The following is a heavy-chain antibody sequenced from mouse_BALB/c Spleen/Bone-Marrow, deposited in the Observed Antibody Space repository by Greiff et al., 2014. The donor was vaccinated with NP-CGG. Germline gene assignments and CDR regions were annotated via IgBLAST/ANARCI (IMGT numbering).Heavy chain of an antibody. CDR1: GFNIKDTF. CDR3: AHDAPFTY. CDR2: IDPASGNT. J-gene: IGHJ3*01. Sequence: LQLKESGADLVKPGASVKLSCTTSGFNIKDTFMHWVKQRPEQGLEWIGRIDPASGNTKYDPKFQGKATITADASSNKVSLQLSGLTSEDTAVYYCAHDAPFTYWGQGTLVTVSA. D-gene: IGHD2-3*01. V-gene: IGHV14-3*02.